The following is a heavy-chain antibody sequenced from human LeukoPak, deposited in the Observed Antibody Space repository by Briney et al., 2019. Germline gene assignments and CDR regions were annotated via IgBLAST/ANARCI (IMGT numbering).Heavy chain of an antibody. D-gene: IGHD6-13*01. CDR2: INPSGGST. J-gene: IGHJ4*02. CDR1: GYTFTSYY. V-gene: IGHV1-46*01. Sequence: ASVKVSCKASGYTFTSYYMHWVRQAPGQGLEWMGIINPSGGSTSYAQKLQGRVTMTRDMSTSTVYMELSSLRSEDTAVYYCARDRGRQQLVSYYFDYWGQGTLVTVSS. CDR3: ARDRGRQQLVSYYFDY.